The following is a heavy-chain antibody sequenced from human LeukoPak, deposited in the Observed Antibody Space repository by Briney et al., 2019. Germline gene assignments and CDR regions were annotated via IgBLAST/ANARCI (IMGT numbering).Heavy chain of an antibody. D-gene: IGHD4-23*01. CDR1: GYTFSTYG. J-gene: IGHJ4*02. Sequence: ASVKVSCKTSGYTFSTYGVTWVRQAPGQGFQWMGWISGHTGNTKYAENFQGRISLTTDTSATTAYMELRSLTSDDTAVYYCARDLSSGGWTLKFDYWGQGSLVTVAS. V-gene: IGHV1-18*01. CDR2: ISGHTGNT. CDR3: ARDLSSGGWTLKFDY.